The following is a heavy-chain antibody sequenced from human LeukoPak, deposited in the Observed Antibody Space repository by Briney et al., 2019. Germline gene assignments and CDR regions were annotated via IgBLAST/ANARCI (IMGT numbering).Heavy chain of an antibody. J-gene: IGHJ4*02. CDR2: IIPIFGTA. CDR3: ASSYYYDSSGYEPTPFDY. V-gene: IGHV1-69*13. CDR1: GGTFSSYA. Sequence: SVKVSCKASGGTFSSYAISWVRQAPGQGLEWMGGIIPIFGTANYAQKFQGRVTITVDESTSTAYMELSSLRSEDTAVYYCASSYYYDSSGYEPTPFDYWGQGTLVTVSS. D-gene: IGHD3-22*01.